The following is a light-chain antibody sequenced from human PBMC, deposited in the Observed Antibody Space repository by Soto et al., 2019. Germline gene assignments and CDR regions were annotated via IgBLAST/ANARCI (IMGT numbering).Light chain of an antibody. CDR2: GQN. V-gene: IGLV1-44*01. Sequence: QSVLTQPPSASVTPGQRVTISCSGSSSNIGSNTVNWYQQLPGTAPQLLIYGQNQRPSGVPDRFSGSKSGTSASLAISGLQSEDEADYYCAVWDDSLDGRVFGAGTKLTVL. CDR3: AVWDDSLDGRV. CDR1: SSNIGSNT. J-gene: IGLJ2*01.